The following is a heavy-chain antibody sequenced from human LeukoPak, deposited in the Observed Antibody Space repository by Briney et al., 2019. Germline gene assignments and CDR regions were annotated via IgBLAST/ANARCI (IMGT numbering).Heavy chain of an antibody. CDR2: IYGSGERT. Sequence: PGGSLRLSCAASGFTFSTYSMTWARQAPGKGLEWVSSIYGSGERTFYADSVRGRFTVSRDNSKNTLYLEMNSLRAEDTAVYFCAKDVVPDSGWDLDHWGQGTLVTVSS. V-gene: IGHV3-23*01. D-gene: IGHD6-19*01. J-gene: IGHJ4*02. CDR3: AKDVVPDSGWDLDH. CDR1: GFTFSTYS.